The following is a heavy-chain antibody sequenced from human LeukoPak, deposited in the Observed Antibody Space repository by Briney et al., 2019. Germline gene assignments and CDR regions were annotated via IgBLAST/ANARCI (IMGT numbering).Heavy chain of an antibody. CDR1: GGSISNFY. J-gene: IGHJ4*02. CDR2: IYYSGST. Sequence: SETLSLTCTVSGGSISNFYWSWIRQPPGKGLEWIGYIYYSGSTYYNPSLKSRVTISVDTSKNQFSLKLSSVTAADTAVYYCASSRGYSGYDYWGQGTLVTVSS. CDR3: ASSRGYSGYDY. V-gene: IGHV4-59*08. D-gene: IGHD5-12*01.